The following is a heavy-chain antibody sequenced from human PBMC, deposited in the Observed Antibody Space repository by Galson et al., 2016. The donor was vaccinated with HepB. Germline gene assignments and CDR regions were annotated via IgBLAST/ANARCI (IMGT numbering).Heavy chain of an antibody. Sequence: SLRLSCAASGFIFSSYGMHWVRQAPGKGLEWVAVISADGSNEYFADFVKGRFTIFRDNSKKTVYLQMNRLRPEDTAVYYCARDKQVVAATPDYWGQGTLVTVSS. D-gene: IGHD2-15*01. J-gene: IGHJ4*02. CDR2: ISADGSNE. V-gene: IGHV3-30*19. CDR3: ARDKQVVAATPDY. CDR1: GFIFSSYG.